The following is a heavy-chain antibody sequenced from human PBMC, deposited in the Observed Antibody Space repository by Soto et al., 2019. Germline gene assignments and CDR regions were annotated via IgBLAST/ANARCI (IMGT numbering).Heavy chain of an antibody. J-gene: IGHJ4*02. V-gene: IGHV3-74*01. CDR1: GFTIRNYW. D-gene: IGHD3-22*01. CDR3: TYIDYYDSG. CDR2: ISGDGIAT. Sequence: EVRLVESGGGLVQPGGSLRLSCAASGFTIRNYWMHWVRQAPGKGLVWVSRISGDGIATNYADSVKGRFTISRDNAKNTLYLQMNSLRAEDTAMYYCTYIDYYDSGWGQGTLVTVSS.